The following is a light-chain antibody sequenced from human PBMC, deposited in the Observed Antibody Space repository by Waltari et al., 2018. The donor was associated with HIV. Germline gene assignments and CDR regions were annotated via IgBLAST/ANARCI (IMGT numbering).Light chain of an antibody. Sequence: SYELTQPPSVSVSPGQTSTITCSGDRLGYKYVSWYQQKPGQAPVLVIYEDTRRPSGIPDRFAGSRSGDTATLTISGTQSMDEADFYCQTWDSNSGVFGGGTKLTVL. CDR2: EDT. V-gene: IGLV3-1*01. CDR1: RLGYKY. CDR3: QTWDSNSGV. J-gene: IGLJ2*01.